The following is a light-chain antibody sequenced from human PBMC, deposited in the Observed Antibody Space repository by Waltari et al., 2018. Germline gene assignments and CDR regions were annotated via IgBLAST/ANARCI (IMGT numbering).Light chain of an antibody. CDR1: QSIRNW. J-gene: IGKJ2*01. V-gene: IGKV1-5*03. Sequence: DIQFTQSPSTLSASVGDRVSITCRASQSIRNWLAWYQQKPGKAPNLLIYKASSLESGVPSRFSGSGSGTEFTLTISSLQPDDFATYYCQQYDSRYTFGQGTKLEIK. CDR3: QQYDSRYT. CDR2: KAS.